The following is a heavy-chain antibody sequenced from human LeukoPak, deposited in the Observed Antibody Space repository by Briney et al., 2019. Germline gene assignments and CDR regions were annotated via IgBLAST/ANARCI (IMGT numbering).Heavy chain of an antibody. Sequence: SETLSLTCTVSGGSISNYYWSWIRQSPGKGLEWVGYIYYSGSTNYNPSLKSRVTISVDTSKNQFSLKLSSVTAADTAVYYCAKDLAFWSGYYIRYFQHWGQGTLVTVSS. CDR3: AKDLAFWSGYYIRYFQH. CDR2: IYYSGST. D-gene: IGHD3-3*01. J-gene: IGHJ1*01. V-gene: IGHV4-59*12. CDR1: GGSISNYY.